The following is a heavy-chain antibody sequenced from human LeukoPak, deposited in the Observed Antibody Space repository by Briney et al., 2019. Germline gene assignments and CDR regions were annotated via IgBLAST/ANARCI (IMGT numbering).Heavy chain of an antibody. J-gene: IGHJ4*02. CDR1: GFTVSSNY. D-gene: IGHD6-13*01. CDR2: ISGSGGST. CDR3: AKDSSSWEYYFDY. Sequence: GGSLRLSCAASGFTVSSNYMSWVRQAPGKGLEWVSAISGSGGSTYYADSVKGRFTISRDNSKNTLYLQMNSLRAEDTAVYYCAKDSSSWEYYFDYWGQGTLVTVSS. V-gene: IGHV3-23*01.